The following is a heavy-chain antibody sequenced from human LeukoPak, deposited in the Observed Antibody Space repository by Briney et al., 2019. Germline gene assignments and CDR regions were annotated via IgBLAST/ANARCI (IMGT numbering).Heavy chain of an antibody. CDR3: ARDSSSWYVYFQH. Sequence: PSETLSLTCTVSGGSISSYYWSWIRQPPGKGLEWIGYIYYSGSTNYNPSLKSRATISVDTSKNQFSLQLNSVTPEDTAVYYCARDSSSWYVYFQHWGQGTLVTVSS. CDR1: GGSISSYY. J-gene: IGHJ1*01. D-gene: IGHD6-13*01. V-gene: IGHV4-59*12. CDR2: IYYSGST.